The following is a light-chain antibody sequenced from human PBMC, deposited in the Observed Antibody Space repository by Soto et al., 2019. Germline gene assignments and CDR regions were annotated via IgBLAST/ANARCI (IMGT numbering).Light chain of an antibody. CDR2: DAS. V-gene: IGKV1-5*01. Sequence: DIQMTQSPSTLSASVGDRVTITCRASQSISIWLAWYQQKPGKAPKLLIYDASTLESGVPSRFSGRGSGTEFTLTISSLQPDDFATYYCQQYNTYTLTFGGGTKVEIK. CDR1: QSISIW. J-gene: IGKJ4*01. CDR3: QQYNTYTLT.